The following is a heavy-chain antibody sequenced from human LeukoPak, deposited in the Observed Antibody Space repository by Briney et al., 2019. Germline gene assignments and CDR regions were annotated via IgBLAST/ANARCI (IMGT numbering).Heavy chain of an antibody. V-gene: IGHV4-59*01. CDR3: ARVYPHRAETLFWGPRAPIADAFDI. CDR2: IHSGGAT. J-gene: IGHJ3*02. Sequence: SETLSLTCTVSGGSNSNYYWTWIRQSPGKGLEWIGYIHSGGATNYNPSLKSRVTISVDTSKNQFSLKLSSVTAADTAVYYCARVYPHRAETLFWGPRAPIADAFDIWGQGTMVTVSS. CDR1: GGSNSNYY. D-gene: IGHD3-16*01.